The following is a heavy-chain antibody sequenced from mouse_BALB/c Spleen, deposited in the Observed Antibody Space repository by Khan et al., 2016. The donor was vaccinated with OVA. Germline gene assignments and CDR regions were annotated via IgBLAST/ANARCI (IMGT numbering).Heavy chain of an antibody. D-gene: IGHD2-13*01. Sequence: QIQLVQSGPELKKPGETVRISCKASGYTFTDYSMHWVKQAPGKNLKWMGWINTETGEPTYADDFKGRFAFSLETSASNAYLQINNLKNEDTATYFCARGADFFWGAGTTVTVSS. J-gene: IGHJ1*01. CDR1: GYTFTDYS. CDR3: ARGADFF. CDR2: INTETGEP. V-gene: IGHV9-2-1*01.